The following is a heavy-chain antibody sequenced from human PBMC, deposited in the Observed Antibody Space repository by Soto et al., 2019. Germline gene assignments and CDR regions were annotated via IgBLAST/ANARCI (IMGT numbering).Heavy chain of an antibody. Sequence: QLQLQESGPGLVKPSETLSLTCTVSGGSISSSSYYWGWIRQPPGKGLEWIGSIYYSGSTYYNPSLKSRVTISVDTSKNQFSLKLSSVTAADTAVYYCASNYGDYVAWFDPWGQGTLVTVSS. D-gene: IGHD4-17*01. J-gene: IGHJ5*02. CDR1: GGSISSSSYY. V-gene: IGHV4-39*01. CDR3: ASNYGDYVAWFDP. CDR2: IYYSGST.